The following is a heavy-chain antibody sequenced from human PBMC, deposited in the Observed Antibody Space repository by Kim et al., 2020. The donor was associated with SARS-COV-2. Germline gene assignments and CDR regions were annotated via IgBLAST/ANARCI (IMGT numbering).Heavy chain of an antibody. CDR3: GRGPSN. D-gene: IGHD6-6*01. J-gene: IGHJ4*02. V-gene: IGHV3-11*05. Sequence: RSTRCAESVNGRFSITRDNANKSLSLQMNSLTPEDTAVYYCGRGPSNWGQGTLVTVSS. CDR2: RST.